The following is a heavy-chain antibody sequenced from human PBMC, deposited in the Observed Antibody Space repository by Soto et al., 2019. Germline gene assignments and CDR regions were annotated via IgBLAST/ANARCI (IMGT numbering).Heavy chain of an antibody. CDR2: ISAYNGDT. V-gene: IGHV1-18*01. CDR3: ARAPLGIIVAPDF. Sequence: GASVKVSCKASGYTFTSYAMHWVRQAPGQRLEWMGWISAYNGDTSYAQKLQGRVTMTTDTSTNTAYMELRSLRSDDTALYYCARAPLGIIVAPDFWGQGTLVTVSS. CDR1: GYTFTSYA. J-gene: IGHJ4*02. D-gene: IGHD3-22*01.